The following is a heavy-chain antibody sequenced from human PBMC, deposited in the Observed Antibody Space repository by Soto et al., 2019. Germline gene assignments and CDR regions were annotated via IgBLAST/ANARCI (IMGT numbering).Heavy chain of an antibody. CDR3: VSSSSWPPLYYYYGMDV. CDR1: GFTFSSYP. D-gene: IGHD6-6*01. Sequence: LRLSCAASGFTFSSYPMHWVRQAPGKGLEYVSAISSNGGSTYYADSVKGSFTISRDNSKNTLYLQMSRLRAKDTAGYYCVSSSSWPPLYYYYGMDVWGQGTTVTVSS. J-gene: IGHJ6*02. CDR2: ISSNGGST. V-gene: IGHV3-64D*06.